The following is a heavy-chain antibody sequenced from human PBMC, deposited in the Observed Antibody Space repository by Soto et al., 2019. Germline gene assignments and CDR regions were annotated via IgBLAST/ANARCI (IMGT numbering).Heavy chain of an antibody. CDR3: ARDKARYYYGSGSSTLFRY. CDR1: GGSISSSNW. D-gene: IGHD3-10*01. Sequence: QVQLQESGPGLVKPSGTLSLTCAVSGGSISSSNWWNWVRQPPGKGLEWIGEIYHSGSTNYNPSRKSRVTISVDKSKNQFSLKLSSVTAADTAVYYCARDKARYYYGSGSSTLFRYWGQGTLVTVSS. CDR2: IYHSGST. J-gene: IGHJ4*02. V-gene: IGHV4-4*02.